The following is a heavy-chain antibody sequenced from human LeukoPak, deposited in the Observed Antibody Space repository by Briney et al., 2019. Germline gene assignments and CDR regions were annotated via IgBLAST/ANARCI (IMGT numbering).Heavy chain of an antibody. V-gene: IGHV4-30-2*02. J-gene: IGHJ3*02. D-gene: IGHD3-3*01. Sequence: SQTLSLTCTVSGGSISSGGYYWSWIRQPPGKGLEWIGYIYHSGSTYYNPSLKSRVTISVDRSKNQFSLKLSSVTAADTAVYYCARRFLGYTDAFDIWGQGTMVTVSS. CDR3: ARRFLGYTDAFDI. CDR2: IYHSGST. CDR1: GGSISSGGYY.